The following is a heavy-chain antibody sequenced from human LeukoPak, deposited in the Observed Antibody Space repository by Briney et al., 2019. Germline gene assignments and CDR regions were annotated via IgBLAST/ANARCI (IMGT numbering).Heavy chain of an antibody. CDR3: AKSLFTSAAGSGRASDI. D-gene: IGHD3-10*01. V-gene: IGHV3-23*01. Sequence: GGSLRLSCEASGFTFSNYWMSWVRQAPGKGLEWLSGISAGGDLTFHADSLKGRFTISRDNYKNTLYLQMDSLRAEDTAVYYCAKSLFTSAAGSGRASDIWGQGTMVTVSS. CDR2: ISAGGDLT. CDR1: GFTFSNYW. J-gene: IGHJ3*02.